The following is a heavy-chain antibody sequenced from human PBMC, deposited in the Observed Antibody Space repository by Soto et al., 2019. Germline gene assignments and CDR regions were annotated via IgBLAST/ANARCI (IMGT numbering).Heavy chain of an antibody. Sequence: VHLSESGGALVQPGGSLRLSCAASGFTFRVYAMSWFRQAPGGGLEWVSAIGGTGNTTYYADSVKGRFTIARDNSRDTLYLQRTSLRVEDTAVYYCARIRQLLFVSWGQGTLVSVS. CDR1: GFTFRVYA. CDR3: ARIRQLLFVS. D-gene: IGHD2-2*01. V-gene: IGHV3-23*01. CDR2: IGGTGNTT. J-gene: IGHJ4*02.